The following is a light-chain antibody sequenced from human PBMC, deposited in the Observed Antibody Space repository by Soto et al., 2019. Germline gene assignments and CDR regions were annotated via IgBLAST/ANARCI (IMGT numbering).Light chain of an antibody. J-gene: IGLJ1*01. CDR2: EVN. CDR1: SSDVGGYNY. CDR3: SSDAGRRNR. Sequence: QSVLTQPPSASGSPGQSVAISCTGTSSDVGGYNYVSWYQQHPGKAPKLMIYEVNKRPSGVPDRFSGSKSGNTASLTVSGLQAEDEADYYCSSDAGRRNRVGTGTKVTVL. V-gene: IGLV2-8*01.